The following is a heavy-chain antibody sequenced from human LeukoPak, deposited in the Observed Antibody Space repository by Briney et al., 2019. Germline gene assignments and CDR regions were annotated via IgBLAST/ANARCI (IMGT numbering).Heavy chain of an antibody. CDR2: INHSGST. Sequence: SETLSLTCAVYGGSFSGYYWSWIRQPPGKGLEWIGEINHSGSTNYNPSLKSRVTISVDTFKNQFSLKLSSVTAADTAVYYCARSGLRYSDWLFKGHNWFDPWGQGTLVTVSS. J-gene: IGHJ5*02. CDR3: ARSGLRYSDWLFKGHNWFDP. V-gene: IGHV4-34*01. D-gene: IGHD3-9*01. CDR1: GGSFSGYY.